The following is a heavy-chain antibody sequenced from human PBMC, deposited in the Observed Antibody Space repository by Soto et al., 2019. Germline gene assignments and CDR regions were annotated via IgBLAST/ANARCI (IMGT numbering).Heavy chain of an antibody. D-gene: IGHD3-16*01. V-gene: IGHV1-24*01. CDR2: FDPEDGET. CDR3: ATEQGGGKGSTFDP. Sequence: SVKVSCKVSGYTLTELSMHWVRQAPGKGLERMGGFDPEDGETIYAQKFQGRVTMTEDTSTDTAYMELSSLRSEDTAVYYCATEQGGGKGSTFDPWGQGTLVTVSS. J-gene: IGHJ5*02. CDR1: GYTLTELS.